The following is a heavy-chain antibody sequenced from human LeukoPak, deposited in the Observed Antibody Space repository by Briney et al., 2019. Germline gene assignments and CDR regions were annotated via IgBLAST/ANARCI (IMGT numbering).Heavy chain of an antibody. CDR2: ISGSGGST. D-gene: IGHD3-22*01. CDR3: AKDGYYYHSSGYYYYLDY. CDR1: GFTFSSYA. Sequence: GGSLRLSCAASGFTFSSYAMSWVRQAPGKGLEWVSTISGSGGSTSYADSVKGRFTISRDYSKNTLYLQVNSLRAEDTAVYYCAKDGYYYHSSGYYYYLDYWGQGTLVTVSS. J-gene: IGHJ4*02. V-gene: IGHV3-23*01.